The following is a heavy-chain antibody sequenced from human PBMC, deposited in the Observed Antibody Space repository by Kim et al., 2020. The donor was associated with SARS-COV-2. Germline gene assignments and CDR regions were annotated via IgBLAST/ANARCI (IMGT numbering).Heavy chain of an antibody. V-gene: IGHV3-23*01. CDR3: AKGHDYVWGSYRAPDY. CDR1: GFPFSSYA. CDR2: IGGSGGSP. J-gene: IGHJ4*02. Sequence: GGSLRLSRAASGFPFSSYAMTWVRQAPGKGLEGVSTIGGSGGSPYYADSVKGRFTISRDNSKNTLYLQMSSLRAEDTAVYYCAKGHDYVWGSYRAPDYWGQGTLVTVSS. D-gene: IGHD3-16*02.